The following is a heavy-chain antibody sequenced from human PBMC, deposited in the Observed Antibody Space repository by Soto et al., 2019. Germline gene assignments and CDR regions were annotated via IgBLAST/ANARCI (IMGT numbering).Heavy chain of an antibody. CDR3: AGDTYGLDY. D-gene: IGHD3-10*01. CDR2: ILYSGST. J-gene: IGHJ4*02. CDR1: GGSISNHY. V-gene: IGHV4-59*11. Sequence: QVQLQESGPGLVKPSETLSLTCTVSGGSISNHYWNWIRQPPGRGLEWIGNILYSGSTNYNPSLTSRVTISVDTSRNQFSLKLSSVTAADTAVYYCAGDTYGLDYWGQGTLVSVSS.